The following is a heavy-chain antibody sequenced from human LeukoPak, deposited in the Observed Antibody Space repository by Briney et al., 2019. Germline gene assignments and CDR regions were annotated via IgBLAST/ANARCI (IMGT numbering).Heavy chain of an antibody. V-gene: IGHV5-10-1*01. CDR2: IDPSDSYT. J-gene: IGHJ4*02. CDR3: ARLAEWVGESRGLDY. D-gene: IGHD3-10*01. CDR1: GYSFTSYW. Sequence: GGSLKISCKGSGYSFTSYWINWVRPVPGKGLEWMGRIDPSDSYTNYSPSFQGHVTISADKSISTAYLQWSSLKASDTVMYYCARLAEWVGESRGLDYWGQGTLVTVSS.